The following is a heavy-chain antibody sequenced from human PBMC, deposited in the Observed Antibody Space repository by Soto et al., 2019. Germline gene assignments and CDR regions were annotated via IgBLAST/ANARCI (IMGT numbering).Heavy chain of an antibody. CDR1: GFTFSSYA. CDR2: IRTSVGDT. D-gene: IGHD4-17*01. J-gene: IGHJ4*02. V-gene: IGHV3-23*01. Sequence: GGSLRLSCAASGFTFSSYAMNWVRQAPGKGLEWVSTIRTSVGDTYYAASVKGRFTISRDNSKSAVYLHLNSLRAEDTAIYYCAKDPTYDYGYFDSWGQGTLVTVSS. CDR3: AKDPTYDYGYFDS.